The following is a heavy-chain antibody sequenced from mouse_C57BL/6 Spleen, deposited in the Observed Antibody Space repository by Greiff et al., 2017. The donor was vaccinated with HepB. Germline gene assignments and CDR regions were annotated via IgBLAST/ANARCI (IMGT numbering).Heavy chain of an antibody. D-gene: IGHD2-4*01. CDR1: GYTFTDYN. Sequence: VQLQQSGPELVKPGASVKIPCKASGYTFTDYNMDWVKQSHGKSLEWIGDINPNNGGTIYNQKLKGKATLTVDTSSSTAYMELRSLTSDDTAVYYCARRGIDDYDGYFDYGGQGTTLTVST. J-gene: IGHJ2*01. CDR3: ARRGIDDYDGYFDY. V-gene: IGHV1-18*01. CDR2: INPNNGGT.